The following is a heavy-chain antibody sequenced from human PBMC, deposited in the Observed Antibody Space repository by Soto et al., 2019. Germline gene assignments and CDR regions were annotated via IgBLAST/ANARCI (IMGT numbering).Heavy chain of an antibody. D-gene: IGHD6-13*01. V-gene: IGHV4-34*01. Sequence: QVQLQQWGAGLLKPSETLSLTCAVYGGSFSGYYWRWIRQPPGKGLEWIGEINQSGSTNYNPSLKSRVTISVDTSKNQFSLKLSSVTAADTAVYYCARTYSSSWSPFDYWGQGTLVTVSS. CDR2: INQSGST. CDR1: GGSFSGYY. J-gene: IGHJ4*02. CDR3: ARTYSSSWSPFDY.